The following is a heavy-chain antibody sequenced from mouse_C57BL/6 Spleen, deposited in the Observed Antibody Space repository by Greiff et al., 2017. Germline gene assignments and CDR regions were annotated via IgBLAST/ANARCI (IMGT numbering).Heavy chain of an antibody. J-gene: IGHJ4*01. Sequence: QVQLQQPGAELVMPGASVKLSCKASGYTFTSYWMHWVKQRPGQGLEWIGKIDPSDSYTNYNQKFKGKSTLTVDKSSSTAHMQLSSLTYEDSAVYYCARSQMDYWGQGTSVTVSS. CDR1: GYTFTSYW. V-gene: IGHV1-69*01. CDR2: IDPSDSYT. CDR3: ARSQMDY.